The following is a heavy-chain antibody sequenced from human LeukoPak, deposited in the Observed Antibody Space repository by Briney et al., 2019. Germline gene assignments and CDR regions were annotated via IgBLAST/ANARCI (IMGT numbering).Heavy chain of an antibody. D-gene: IGHD5-18*01. CDR1: GFTFSSHA. Sequence: GGSLRLSCAASGFTFSSHAMGWVRQAPGKELEWVSAITASGGNTYYADSVKGRFTISRDNSKNTLYLQVNSLRAEDTAVYYCAKGNGYSYGRYYFDYWGQGTLVTVSS. CDR3: AKGNGYSYGRYYFDY. J-gene: IGHJ4*02. CDR2: ITASGGNT. V-gene: IGHV3-23*01.